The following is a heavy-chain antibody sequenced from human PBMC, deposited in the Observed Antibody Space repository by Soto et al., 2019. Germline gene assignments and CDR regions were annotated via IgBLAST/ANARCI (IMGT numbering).Heavy chain of an antibody. D-gene: IGHD2-21*01. J-gene: IGHJ6*01. CDR2: IRNKANRYTT. Sequence: PGGSLRLSCAASGFSFSDYYMDWVRQAPGKGLEWVGRIRNKANRYTTEYAASVKGRFTISGDDSKNSLYLQMNSLKTEDTAVYYCTRDLAHGIPRGLYVWGQGITVTVSS. CDR1: GFSFSDYY. CDR3: TRDLAHGIPRGLYV. V-gene: IGHV3-72*01.